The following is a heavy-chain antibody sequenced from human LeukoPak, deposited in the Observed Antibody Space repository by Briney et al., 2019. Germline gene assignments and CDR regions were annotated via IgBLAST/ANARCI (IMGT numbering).Heavy chain of an antibody. J-gene: IGHJ6*02. D-gene: IGHD1-1*01. V-gene: IGHV3-7*01. Sequence: QTGGSLRLSCAASGFTFSSYWMSWVRQAPGKGLEWVANMKQDGSEKYYVDSVKGRFTISRDNAKNSLYLQMNSLRAEDTAVYYCARDLQLERRGYYYYGMDVWGQGTTVTVSS. CDR1: GFTFSSYW. CDR3: ARDLQLERRGYYYYGMDV. CDR2: MKQDGSEK.